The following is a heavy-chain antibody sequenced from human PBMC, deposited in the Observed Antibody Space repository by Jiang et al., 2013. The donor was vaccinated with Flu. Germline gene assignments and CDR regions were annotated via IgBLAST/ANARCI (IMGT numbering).Heavy chain of an antibody. Sequence: TCAVYGGSVQWLLLELDPPAPREGAGVDWEINHSGSTNYNPSLKSRVTISVDTSKNQFSLKLSSVTAADTAVYYCARGLRGAARPFFDYWGQGTLVTVSS. V-gene: IGHV4-34*01. CDR1: GGSVQWLL. J-gene: IGHJ4*02. D-gene: IGHD6-6*01. CDR2: INHSGST. CDR3: ARGLRGAARPFFDY.